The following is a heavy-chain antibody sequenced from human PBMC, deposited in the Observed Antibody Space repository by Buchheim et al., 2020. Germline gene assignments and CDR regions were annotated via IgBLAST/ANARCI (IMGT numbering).Heavy chain of an antibody. V-gene: IGHV4-31*03. Sequence: QVQLQESGPGQVKPSQTLSLTCTVSGGSISSGDYYWSWIRQHPGKGLEWIGYIYYSGSTCYNPSLKSRVTISVDTSKNQFSLKLSSVTAADTAVYYCARGLGYCSGGSCYQLDYWGQGTL. CDR3: ARGLGYCSGGSCYQLDY. D-gene: IGHD2-15*01. CDR2: IYYSGST. J-gene: IGHJ4*02. CDR1: GGSISSGDYY.